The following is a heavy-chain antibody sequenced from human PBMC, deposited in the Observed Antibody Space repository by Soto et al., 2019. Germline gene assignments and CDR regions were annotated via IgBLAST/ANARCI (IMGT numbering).Heavy chain of an antibody. Sequence: SETLSLTCTVSGGSISSYYWSWIRQPPGQGLECIGYIYYSGSTNYNPSLKSRVTISVDTSKNQFSLKLSSVTAADTAVYYCASKFGGLVTDAFAIWGQVTMVTVS. CDR1: GGSISSYY. CDR2: IYYSGST. J-gene: IGHJ3*02. CDR3: ASKFGGLVTDAFAI. D-gene: IGHD3-10*01. V-gene: IGHV4-59*12.